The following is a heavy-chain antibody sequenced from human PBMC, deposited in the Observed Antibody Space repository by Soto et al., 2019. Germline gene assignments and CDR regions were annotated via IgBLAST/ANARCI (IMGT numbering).Heavy chain of an antibody. CDR1: GYSFTSYW. CDR3: ARFGIAAARYYYYYYGMDV. CDR2: IDPSDSYT. D-gene: IGHD6-13*01. V-gene: IGHV5-10-1*01. J-gene: IGHJ6*02. Sequence: GESLKISCKGSGYSFTSYWISWVRQMPGKGLEWMGRIDPSDSYTNYSPSFQGHVTISADKSISTAYLQWSSLKASDTAMYYCARFGIAAARYYYYYYGMDVWGQATTVTVSS.